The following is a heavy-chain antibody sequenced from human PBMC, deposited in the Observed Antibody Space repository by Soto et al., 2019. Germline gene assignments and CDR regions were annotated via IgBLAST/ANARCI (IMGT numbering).Heavy chain of an antibody. Sequence: GASVKVSCKASGYTFTSYGISWVRQAPGQGLEWMGWISAYNGNTNYAQKLQGRVTMTTDTSTSTAYMELRSLRSDDTAVYYCARDRPVTTEAVGYNWFDPWGQGTLVTVSS. V-gene: IGHV1-18*01. CDR1: GYTFTSYG. CDR2: ISAYNGNT. D-gene: IGHD4-17*01. J-gene: IGHJ5*02. CDR3: ARDRPVTTEAVGYNWFDP.